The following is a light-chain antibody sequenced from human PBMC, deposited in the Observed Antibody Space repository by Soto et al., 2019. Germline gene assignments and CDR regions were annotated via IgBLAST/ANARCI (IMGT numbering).Light chain of an antibody. CDR1: SSDVGGYNY. J-gene: IGLJ1*01. V-gene: IGLV2-8*01. CDR2: EVN. CDR3: SSYAGSSNV. Sequence: QSVLTQPPSASGSPGQSVSISCTGTSSDVGGYNYVSWYQQHPGKAPKLMIYEVNKRPSGVPDRFSVSKSGNTASLTVSGLQAEDEAYYYCSSYAGSSNVFGTGTKVTVL.